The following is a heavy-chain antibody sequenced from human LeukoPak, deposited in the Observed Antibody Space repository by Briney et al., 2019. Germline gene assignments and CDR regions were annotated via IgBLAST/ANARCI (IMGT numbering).Heavy chain of an antibody. CDR1: GFTFSSYA. V-gene: IGHV3-23*01. CDR3: AKPNSSAYYPPGS. J-gene: IGHJ5*02. D-gene: IGHD6-19*01. CDR2: ISGSGGNT. Sequence: GGSLRLSCAASGFTFSSYAMSWVRQASGKGLEWVSVISGSGGNTYYADSVKGRFTISRDNSKNTLYLQMNSLRAEDTAVYYCAKPNSSAYYPPGSWGQGTLVTVSS.